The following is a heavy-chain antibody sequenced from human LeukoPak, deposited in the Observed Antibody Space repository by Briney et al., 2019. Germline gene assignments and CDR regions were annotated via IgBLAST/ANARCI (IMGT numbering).Heavy chain of an antibody. CDR1: GGTFSSYA. CDR2: IIPIFGTA. V-gene: IGHV1-69*06. Sequence: ASVKVSCKASGGTFSSYAISWVRQAPGQGLEWMGGIIPIFGTANYAQKFQGRVTITADKSTSTAYMELSSLRSEDTAVHYCARGGDSYGNQYYFDYWGQGTLVTVSS. D-gene: IGHD5-18*01. J-gene: IGHJ4*02. CDR3: ARGGDSYGNQYYFDY.